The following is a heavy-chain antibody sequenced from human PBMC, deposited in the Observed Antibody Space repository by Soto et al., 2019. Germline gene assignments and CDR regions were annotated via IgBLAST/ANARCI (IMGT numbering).Heavy chain of an antibody. CDR1: GYTFTSYD. Sequence: GASVKVSCKASGYTFTSYDINWVRQATGQGLEWMGWMNPNSGNTGYAQKFQGRVTMTRNTSISTAYMELSSLRSEDTAVYYCARGPAAQYYHYYMDVWGKGTTVTVSS. V-gene: IGHV1-8*01. J-gene: IGHJ6*03. CDR2: MNPNSGNT. CDR3: ARGPAAQYYHYYMDV. D-gene: IGHD2-2*01.